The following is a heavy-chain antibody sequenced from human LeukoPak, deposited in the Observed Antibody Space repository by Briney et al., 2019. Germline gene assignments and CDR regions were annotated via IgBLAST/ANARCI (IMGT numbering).Heavy chain of an antibody. Sequence: GGSLRLSCAASGFTFSSYEMNWVRQAPGKGLEWVSYISSRGGTIYYADSVKGRFTISRDNAKNSLYLQVNSLRAEDTAVYYCARDKGDYSFDYWGQGTLVTVFS. CDR3: ARDKGDYSFDY. CDR1: GFTFSSYE. D-gene: IGHD2-21*02. CDR2: ISSRGGTI. J-gene: IGHJ4*02. V-gene: IGHV3-48*03.